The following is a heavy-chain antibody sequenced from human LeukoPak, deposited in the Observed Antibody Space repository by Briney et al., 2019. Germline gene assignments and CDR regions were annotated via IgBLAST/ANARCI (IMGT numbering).Heavy chain of an antibody. V-gene: IGHV3-33*06. D-gene: IGHD3-22*01. Sequence: GGSLRLSCAASGFTFSSYGMHWVRQAPGKGLEWVEVIWYDGSNKYYADSVKGRFTISRDNSKNTLYLQMNSLRAEDTAVYYCAKDPSKGYYDSSGYSHFDYWGQGTLVTVSS. CDR2: IWYDGSNK. CDR3: AKDPSKGYYDSSGYSHFDY. CDR1: GFTFSSYG. J-gene: IGHJ4*02.